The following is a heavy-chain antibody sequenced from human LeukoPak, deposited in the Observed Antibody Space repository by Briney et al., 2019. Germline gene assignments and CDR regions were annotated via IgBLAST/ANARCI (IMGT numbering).Heavy chain of an antibody. V-gene: IGHV4-59*08. CDR2: IHYTGTT. CDR3: ATNRVGTYDRPFHI. D-gene: IGHD1-26*01. CDR1: GGSINSHY. Sequence: PSETLSLTCIVSGGSINSHYWSWIRQPPGKGLEGIGDIHYTGTTKYNPSVKSRVTISIDTSKNQFSLALSYVTAPDTAGYFCATNRVGTYDRPFHIWGQGTMVTVSS. J-gene: IGHJ3*02.